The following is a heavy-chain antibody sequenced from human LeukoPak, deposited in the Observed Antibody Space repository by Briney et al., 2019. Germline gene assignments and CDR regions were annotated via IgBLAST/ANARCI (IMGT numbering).Heavy chain of an antibody. CDR3: ARGNAAGRPGIGAFDI. J-gene: IGHJ3*02. CDR2: VDYRGGT. CDR1: GASVYSDSSY. D-gene: IGHD6-6*01. Sequence: SETLSLTCSVSGASVYSDSSYWTWIRQAPGKGLEWIGYVDYRGGTKYNASLKSRVTISLETSKNQFSLNLNSVIAADTAVYYCARGNAAGRPGIGAFDIWGQGTMVTVSS. V-gene: IGHV4-61*01.